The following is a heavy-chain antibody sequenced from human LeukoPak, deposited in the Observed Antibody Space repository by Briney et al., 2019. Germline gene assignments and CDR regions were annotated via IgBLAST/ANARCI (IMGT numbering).Heavy chain of an antibody. CDR2: ISAYNGNT. J-gene: IGHJ5*02. CDR1: GYTFTSYG. CDR3: ARVAYYGSGSYYNLNWFDP. Sequence: ASVKVSCKASGYTFTSYGISWVRQAPAQGLEWMGWISAYNGNTNYAQKLQGRVTMTTDTSTRTAYMELRSLRSDDTAVYYCARVAYYGSGSYYNLNWFDPWGQGTLVTVSS. V-gene: IGHV1-18*01. D-gene: IGHD3-10*01.